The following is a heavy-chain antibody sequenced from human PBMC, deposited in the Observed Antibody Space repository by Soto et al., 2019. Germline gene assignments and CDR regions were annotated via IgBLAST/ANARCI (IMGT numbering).Heavy chain of an antibody. V-gene: IGHV3-11*01. CDR3: ARDSPGQQERRPGLVGY. CDR2: ISSSGSTI. Sequence: GGSLRLSCAASGFTFSDYYMSWIRQAPEKGLEWVSYISSSGSTIYYADSVKGRFTISRDNAKNSLYLQMNSLRAEDTAVYYCARDSPGQQERRPGLVGYWGQGTLVTVSS. J-gene: IGHJ4*02. CDR1: GFTFSDYY. D-gene: IGHD1-1*01.